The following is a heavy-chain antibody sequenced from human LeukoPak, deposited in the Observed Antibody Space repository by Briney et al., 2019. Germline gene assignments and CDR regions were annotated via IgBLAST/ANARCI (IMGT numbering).Heavy chain of an antibody. CDR2: MNPNSGNT. J-gene: IGHJ5*02. CDR3: ASGVAQFDP. V-gene: IGHV1-8*01. CDR1: GYTFSTYD. Sequence: GASVTVSCTASGYTFSTYDINWVRQATGQGLEWMGWMNPNSGNTGYAQKFQGRVTMTRNTSINTAYMELSSLRSEDTAVYYCASGVAQFDPWGQGTLVTVSS. D-gene: IGHD2-15*01.